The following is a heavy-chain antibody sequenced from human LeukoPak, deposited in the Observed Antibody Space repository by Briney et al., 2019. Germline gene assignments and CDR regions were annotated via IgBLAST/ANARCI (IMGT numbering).Heavy chain of an antibody. CDR3: ARRGYSGSENYPHWFDP. CDR2: IYYSGST. Sequence: SETLSLTCTVSGGSISSSSYYWGWIRQPPGTGLEWIGSIYYSGSTYYNPSLKSRVTISVDTSNYQFSLKLNSVTAADTAVYYCARRGYSGSENYPHWFDPWGQGTLVTVSS. D-gene: IGHD3-10*01. V-gene: IGHV4-39*07. CDR1: GGSISSSSYY. J-gene: IGHJ5*02.